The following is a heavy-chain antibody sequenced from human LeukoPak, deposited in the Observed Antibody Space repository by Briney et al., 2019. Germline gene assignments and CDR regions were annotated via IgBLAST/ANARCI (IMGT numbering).Heavy chain of an antibody. V-gene: IGHV4-34*01. CDR3: ARERGYSYGYYRDHFDY. CDR2: INHSGST. J-gene: IGHJ4*02. D-gene: IGHD5-18*01. Sequence: PSETLSLTCAVYGGSFSGYYWSWIRQPPGQGLEWIGEINHSGSTNYNPSLKSRITISVDTSKNQFSLKLSSVTAADTAVYYCARERGYSYGYYRDHFDYWGQGTLVAVSS. CDR1: GGSFSGYY.